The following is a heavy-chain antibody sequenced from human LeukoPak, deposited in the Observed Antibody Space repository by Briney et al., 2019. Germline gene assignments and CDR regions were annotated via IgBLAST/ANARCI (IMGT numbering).Heavy chain of an antibody. CDR2: INHSGST. V-gene: IGHV4-34*01. CDR1: GGSFSGYY. CDR3: ARKNDAFDI. J-gene: IGHJ3*02. Sequence: ASETLSLTCAVYGGSFSGYYWSWIRQPPGKGLEWIGEINHSGSTNYNPSLKSRVTISVDTSKNQFSLRLSSVTAADTAVYYCARKNDAFDIWGQGTMVTVSS.